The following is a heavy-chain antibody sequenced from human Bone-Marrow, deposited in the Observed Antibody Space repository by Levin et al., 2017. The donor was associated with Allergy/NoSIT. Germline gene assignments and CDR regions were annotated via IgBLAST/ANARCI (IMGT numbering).Heavy chain of an antibody. V-gene: IGHV3-30*18. J-gene: IGHJ6*02. CDR1: GFTFSSYG. CDR3: AKDLLWEQWLILRLSPGYTGMDD. Sequence: GESLKISCAASGFTFSSYGMHWVRQAPGKGLEWVAVISYDGSNKYYADSVKGRFTISRDNSKNTLYLQMNSLRAEDTAVYYCAKDLLWEQWLILRLSPGYTGMDDWGQGTTVTVSS. D-gene: IGHD6-19*01. CDR2: ISYDGSNK.